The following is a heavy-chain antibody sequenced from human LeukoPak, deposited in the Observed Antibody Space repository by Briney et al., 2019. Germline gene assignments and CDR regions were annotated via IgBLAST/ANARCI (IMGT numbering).Heavy chain of an antibody. CDR1: GYSFTSYW. V-gene: IGHV5-51*01. CDR3: ARAPVDYYDSSGYYSYFDY. J-gene: IGHJ4*02. Sequence: GESLKISCKGSGYSFTSYWIGWVRQMPGKGLEWMGIIYPGDSDTRYSPSFQGQVTISADKSISTAYLQWSSLKASDTAMYHCARAPVDYYDSSGYYSYFDYWGQGTLVTVSS. D-gene: IGHD3-22*01. CDR2: IYPGDSDT.